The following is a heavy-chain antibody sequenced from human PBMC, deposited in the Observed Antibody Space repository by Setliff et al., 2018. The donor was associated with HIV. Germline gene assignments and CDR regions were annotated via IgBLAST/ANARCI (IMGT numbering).Heavy chain of an antibody. J-gene: IGHJ6*02. D-gene: IGHD3-16*01. Sequence: GSLRLSCEASGFIFSNHDFHWVRQAAAKGLEWVAAIGTGGDTYYVDSVKGRFTISRENARNSLYLQMNSLRAGDTAVYYCAREIRTVYTGGHYFYGIDVWGQGTAVTVSS. CDR1: GFIFSNHD. V-gene: IGHV3-13*01. CDR3: AREIRTVYTGGHYFYGIDV. CDR2: IGTGGDT.